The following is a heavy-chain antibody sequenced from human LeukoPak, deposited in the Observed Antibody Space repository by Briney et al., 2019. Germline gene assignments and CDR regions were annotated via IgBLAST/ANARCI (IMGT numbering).Heavy chain of an antibody. V-gene: IGHV1-2*02. Sequence: GASVKVSCKACGYTFTGYYMHWVRQAPGQGLEWMGWINPNSGGTNYAQKFQGRVTMTRDTSISTAYMELSRLRSDDTAVCYCARESGERSYSYASEWGQGTLVTVS. CDR1: GYTFTGYY. CDR3: ARESGERSYSYASE. J-gene: IGHJ4*02. D-gene: IGHD5-18*01. CDR2: INPNSGGT.